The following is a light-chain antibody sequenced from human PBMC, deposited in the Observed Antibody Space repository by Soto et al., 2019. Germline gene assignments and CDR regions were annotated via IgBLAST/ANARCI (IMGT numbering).Light chain of an antibody. CDR2: DAS. CDR1: QSVSSY. CDR3: QQRSNLLWT. V-gene: IGKV3-11*01. J-gene: IGKJ1*01. Sequence: EIVLTQSPATLSLSPGERATLSCRASQSVSSYLAWYQQKPGQAPRLLIYDASNRATGIPARFSGSGSGTDFTLTSSSLEPEDFAVYYCQQRSNLLWTFGQGTKVEIK.